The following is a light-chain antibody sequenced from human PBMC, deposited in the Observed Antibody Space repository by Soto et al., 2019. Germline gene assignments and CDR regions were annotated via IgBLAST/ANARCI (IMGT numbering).Light chain of an antibody. Sequence: EIVLTQSPGTLSLSPGERATLSCRASQSVSSSYLAWYQQKPGQAPRLLIYGASSRATGIPDRFSGSGSGTDFTLTISSLQPEDFATYYCQQSYSPPGTFGQGTKVDIK. CDR1: QSVSSSY. V-gene: IGKV3-20*01. J-gene: IGKJ1*01. CDR3: QQSYSPPGT. CDR2: GAS.